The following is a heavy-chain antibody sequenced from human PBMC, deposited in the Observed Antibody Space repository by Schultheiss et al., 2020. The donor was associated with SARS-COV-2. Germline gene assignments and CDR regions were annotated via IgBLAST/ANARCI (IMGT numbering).Heavy chain of an antibody. Sequence: GGSLRLSCAASGFTFSSYGMHWVRQAPGKGLEWVAVIWYDGSNKYYADSVKGRFTISRDNLRNTVYLQMNSLRADDTAVYYCAKGIAETGLGPFDYWGQGTLVTVSS. CDR2: IWYDGSNK. D-gene: IGHD6-19*01. CDR1: GFTFSSYG. CDR3: AKGIAETGLGPFDY. V-gene: IGHV3-33*03. J-gene: IGHJ4*02.